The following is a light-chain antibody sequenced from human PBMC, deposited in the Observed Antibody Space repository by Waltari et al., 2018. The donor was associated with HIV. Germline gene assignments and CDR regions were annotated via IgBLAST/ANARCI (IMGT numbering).Light chain of an antibody. V-gene: IGKV3-20*01. CDR3: QQYGSSPRSIT. Sequence: DIVLTQTPRTLSLSPGESATLTCRPSQSVSSTYLAWYQQKPGQAPRLLIYGASSRATGIPDRFSGSGSGTDFTLTISRLEPEDFAVYYCQQYGSSPRSITFGQGTRLEIK. J-gene: IGKJ5*01. CDR2: GAS. CDR1: QSVSSTY.